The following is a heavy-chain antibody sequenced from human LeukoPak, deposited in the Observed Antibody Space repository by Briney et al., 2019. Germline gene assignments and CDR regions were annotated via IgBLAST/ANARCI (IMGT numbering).Heavy chain of an antibody. D-gene: IGHD2-21*01. CDR3: ARAFCVGECFVLHIFFDS. CDR1: GYSISSGYF. J-gene: IGHJ4*02. V-gene: IGHV4-38-2*02. CDR2: IYQRATV. Sequence: SETLSLTCNVSGYSISSGYFWGWVRQAPGQGLEWIGSIYQRATVHYNPSLKSRVTISLDTSKNHFSLNLRSMQASDTAVYYCARAFCVGECFVLHIFFDSWGQGTLVTVSS.